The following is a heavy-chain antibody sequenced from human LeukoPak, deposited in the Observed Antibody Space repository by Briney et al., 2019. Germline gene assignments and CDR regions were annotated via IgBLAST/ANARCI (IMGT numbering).Heavy chain of an antibody. V-gene: IGHV3-33*01. D-gene: IGHD5-12*01. J-gene: IGHJ4*02. CDR2: ILYDGNKK. CDR1: GFTFSSYA. Sequence: GGSLRLSCAASGFTFSSYAMHWVRQAPGKGLEWVALILYDGNKKYFEDSVKGRFTISRDNSKNTLYLQMNSLRAEDTAVYYCARDRGYDPHYYFDYWGQGTLVTVSS. CDR3: ARDRGYDPHYYFDY.